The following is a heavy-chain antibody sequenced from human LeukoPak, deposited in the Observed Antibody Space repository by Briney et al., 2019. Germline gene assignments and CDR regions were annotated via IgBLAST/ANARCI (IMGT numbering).Heavy chain of an antibody. J-gene: IGHJ3*02. D-gene: IGHD3-10*01. CDR3: ASYTYYYGSGSYQDDAFDI. V-gene: IGHV1-69*05. CDR1: GGTFSSYA. Sequence: SVKVSCKASGGTFSSYAISWVRQAPGQGLEWMGGIIPIFGTANYAQKFQGRVTITTDESTSTAYMELSSLRSEDTAVYYCASYTYYYGSGSYQDDAFDIWGQGTMVTVSS. CDR2: IIPIFGTA.